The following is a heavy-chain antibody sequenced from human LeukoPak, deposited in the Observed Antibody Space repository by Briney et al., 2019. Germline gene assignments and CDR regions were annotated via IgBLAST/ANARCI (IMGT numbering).Heavy chain of an antibody. Sequence: GASVKVSCKASGGTFSSYAISWVRQAPGQGLEWMGRIIPILGIANYAQKFQGRVTITADKSTSTAYMELSSLRSEDTAVYYCARAGLIRDDSSAAFVGVTEIYYYYDMDVWGQGTTVTVSS. J-gene: IGHJ6*02. CDR1: GGTFSSYA. CDR2: IIPILGIA. V-gene: IGHV1-69*04. D-gene: IGHD3-22*01. CDR3: ARAGLIRDDSSAAFVGVTEIYYYYDMDV.